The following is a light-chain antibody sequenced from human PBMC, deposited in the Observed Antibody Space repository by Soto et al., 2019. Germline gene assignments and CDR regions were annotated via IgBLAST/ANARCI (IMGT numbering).Light chain of an antibody. CDR1: QSVSSN. V-gene: IGKV3-15*01. Sequence: EIVMTQSPATLSVSPGERATLSCRASQSVSSNFAWYQQKPGQAPRLLIYGASTRATGIPARFSGSGSGTEFTLTISSLPSEAFAVYYCQQYNNWPPLTFGPGTKVNIK. J-gene: IGKJ3*01. CDR2: GAS. CDR3: QQYNNWPPLT.